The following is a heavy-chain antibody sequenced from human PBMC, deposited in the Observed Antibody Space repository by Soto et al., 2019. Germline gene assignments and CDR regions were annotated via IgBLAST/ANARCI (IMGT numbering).Heavy chain of an antibody. D-gene: IGHD7-27*01. V-gene: IGHV4-59*08. Sequence: SETLSLTCTVSGGSISSYYWSWIRQPPGKGLEWIGYIYYSGSTNYNPSLKSRVTISVDTSESQFSLNVTSVTAADTAVYFCARGRYCLTGRCFPNWFDSWGQGALVTVSS. CDR3: ARGRYCLTGRCFPNWFDS. CDR2: IYYSGST. CDR1: GGSISSYY. J-gene: IGHJ5*01.